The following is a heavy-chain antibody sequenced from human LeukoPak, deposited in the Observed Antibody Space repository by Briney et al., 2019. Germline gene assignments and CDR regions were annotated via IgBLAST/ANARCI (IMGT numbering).Heavy chain of an antibody. CDR3: AKDIPNPEWELPPPMGSFDY. Sequence: PGGSLRLSCAASGFSVSSNYMSWVRQAPGKGLEWVSVIYSGGSGSNTYYADSVKGRFTISRDNSKNTLYLQMNSLRAEDTAVYYCAKDIPNPEWELPPPMGSFDYWGQGTLVTVSS. CDR2: IYSGGSGSNT. J-gene: IGHJ4*02. D-gene: IGHD1-26*01. V-gene: IGHV3-53*01. CDR1: GFSVSSNY.